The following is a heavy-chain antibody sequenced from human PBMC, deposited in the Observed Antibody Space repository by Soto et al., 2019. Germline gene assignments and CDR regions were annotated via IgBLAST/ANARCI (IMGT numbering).Heavy chain of an antibody. CDR1: GFTFSSYS. CDR2: ISSSSSYI. CDR3: ARDGMEYGDYGNYYYYGMDV. Sequence: VGSVRLSCAASGFTFSSYSMNWVRQAPGKGLEWVSSISSSSSYIYYADSVKGRFTISRDKAKNPLYLQMNSLRAEDTAVYYCARDGMEYGDYGNYYYYGMDVWGQGTTVTVSS. D-gene: IGHD4-17*01. V-gene: IGHV3-21*01. J-gene: IGHJ6*02.